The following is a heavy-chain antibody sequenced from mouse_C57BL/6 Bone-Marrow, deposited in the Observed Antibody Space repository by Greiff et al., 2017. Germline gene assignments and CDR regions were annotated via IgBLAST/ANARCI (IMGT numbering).Heavy chain of an antibody. CDR3: AREAYYVAMDY. V-gene: IGHV1-69*01. CDR2: IDPSDSYT. D-gene: IGHD1-1*01. Sequence: QVQLQQPGAELVMPGASVKLSCKASGYTFTSYWMHWVKQRPGQGLEWIGEIDPSDSYTNYNQKFKGKSTLTVDKSSSTAYMQLSSRTSEDSAVYYCAREAYYVAMDYWGQGTSVTVSS. J-gene: IGHJ4*01. CDR1: GYTFTSYW.